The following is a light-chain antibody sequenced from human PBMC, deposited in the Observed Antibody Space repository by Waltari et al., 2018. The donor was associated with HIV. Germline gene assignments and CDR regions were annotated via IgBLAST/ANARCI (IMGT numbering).Light chain of an antibody. J-gene: IGKJ4*01. CDR1: QDINKY. Sequence: DIQMTQSPSSLSASVGYRVTITCQASQDINKYLNWYQQRLGKAPKLLIYDASNLQTGVPSRFSGAGSGTDFSFNISSLQPEDFATYYCQQYEKLPLTFGEGTRVEIK. CDR2: DAS. CDR3: QQYEKLPLT. V-gene: IGKV1-33*01.